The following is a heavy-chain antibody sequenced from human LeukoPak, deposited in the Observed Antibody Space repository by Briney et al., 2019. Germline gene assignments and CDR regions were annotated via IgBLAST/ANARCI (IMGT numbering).Heavy chain of an antibody. CDR1: GDSVSSNSAA. D-gene: IGHD1-1*01. Sequence: SQTLSLTCAISGDSVSSNSAAWNWITQSPSRGLEWVGRTYYRSKWYNNYAVSVESRITINPNTSKNQFSLQLNSVTPDDTAVYYCARGWNSFDYWGQGALVTVSS. CDR3: ARGWNSFDY. CDR2: TYYRSKWYN. J-gene: IGHJ4*02. V-gene: IGHV6-1*01.